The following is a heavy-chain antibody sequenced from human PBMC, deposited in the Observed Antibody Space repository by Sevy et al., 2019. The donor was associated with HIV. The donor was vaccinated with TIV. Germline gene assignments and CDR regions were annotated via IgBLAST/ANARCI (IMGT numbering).Heavy chain of an antibody. D-gene: IGHD3-22*01. CDR3: ARGDSPPYDSSGYYLAPYYFDY. V-gene: IGHV3-21*01. CDR2: ISSSSSYI. Sequence: GGSLRLSCAASGFTFSSYSMNWVRQAPGKGLEWVSSISSSSSYIYYADSVKGRFTSSRDNAKNSRYLQMNSLRAEDTAVYYCARGDSPPYDSSGYYLAPYYFDYWGQGTLVTVSS. CDR1: GFTFSSYS. J-gene: IGHJ4*02.